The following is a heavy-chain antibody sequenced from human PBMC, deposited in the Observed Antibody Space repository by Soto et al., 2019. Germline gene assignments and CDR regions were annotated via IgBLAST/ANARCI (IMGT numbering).Heavy chain of an antibody. Sequence: GGSLRLSCAASGFTFSSYWMHWVRQAPGKGLMWVSYISRSGNTMYYGDYVKGRFTISRDNAENSAFLQMISLRAEDTAVYYCVREGRSSTSCNTGCAFDIWGQGTMVTVS. CDR2: ISRSGNTM. CDR3: VREGRSSTSCNTGCAFDI. CDR1: GFTFSSYW. J-gene: IGHJ3*02. D-gene: IGHD2-2*02. V-gene: IGHV3-48*04.